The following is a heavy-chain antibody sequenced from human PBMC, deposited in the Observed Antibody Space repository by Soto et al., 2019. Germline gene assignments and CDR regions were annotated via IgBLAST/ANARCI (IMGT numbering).Heavy chain of an antibody. CDR1: GFTFSSDR. Sequence: LAGSLRLSCAASGFTFSSDRMDWFRQAPGQGLEWISYITTSSHTIYCADSVRGRFTISRDNAKNSLFLQMNSLRDEDTAVYYCARHGIQVSHDVWGQGTTVTVSS. CDR3: ARHGIQVSHDV. CDR2: ITTSSHTI. V-gene: IGHV3-48*02. D-gene: IGHD5-18*01. J-gene: IGHJ6*02.